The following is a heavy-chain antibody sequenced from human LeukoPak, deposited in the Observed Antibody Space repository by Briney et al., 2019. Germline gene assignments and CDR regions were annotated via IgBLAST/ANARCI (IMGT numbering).Heavy chain of an antibody. J-gene: IGHJ4*02. CDR2: IKSKTDGGTI. CDR1: GITFINAW. V-gene: IGHV3-15*01. D-gene: IGHD3-10*01. CDR3: ATGNYYGSRSYAY. Sequence: GGSLRLSCAASGITFINAWMRWVHQAPGRGLEWVGRIKSKTDGGTIDYAAPVKGRFTISRDDSKNTLYLQMNSLKTEDTAFYYCATGNYYGSRSYAYWGQGTLVTVSS.